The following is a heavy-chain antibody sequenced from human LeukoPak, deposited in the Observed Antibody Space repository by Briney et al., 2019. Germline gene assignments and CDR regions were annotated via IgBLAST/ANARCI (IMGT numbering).Heavy chain of an antibody. J-gene: IGHJ4*02. CDR3: ARAGENFYDFYY. V-gene: IGHV1-46*01. D-gene: IGHD5/OR15-5a*01. Sequence: ASVKVSCKASGYTFTSYYMHWVRQAPGQGLEWMGIINPSGGSTTYAQKFQGRVTMTRDTSMSIVYMELSSLGSEDKAVYYCARAGENFYDFYYWGQGTLVTVSS. CDR1: GYTFTSYY. CDR2: INPSGGST.